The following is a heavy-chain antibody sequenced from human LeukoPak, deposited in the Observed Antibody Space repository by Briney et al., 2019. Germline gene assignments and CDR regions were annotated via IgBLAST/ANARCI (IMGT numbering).Heavy chain of an antibody. CDR2: INSDGSTT. D-gene: IGHD3-10*01. CDR1: GFTFSTYW. CDR3: ARDPRGGTLDY. V-gene: IGHV3-74*01. Sequence: GGSLRLSCAASGFTFSTYWMHWVRQAPGKGLVWVSRINSDGSTTNCADSVKGRFTISRDNAKNTLYLQMNSLRAEDAAVYYCARDPRGGTLDYWGQGTLVTVSS. J-gene: IGHJ4*02.